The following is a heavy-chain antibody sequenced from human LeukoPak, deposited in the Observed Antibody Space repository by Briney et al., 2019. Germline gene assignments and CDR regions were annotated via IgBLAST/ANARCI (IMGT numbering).Heavy chain of an antibody. CDR2: ISSSGHSI. Sequence: GRSLRLSCAASGFIFTDYYISWIRRAPGNGLEWVSYISSSGHSIYYADSVKGRFTIFRDSAKNSVYLQMNNLRAEDTAVYYCARGQTQRLDYFDPWGQGTLVTVSS. D-gene: IGHD1-1*01. CDR3: ARGQTQRLDYFDP. J-gene: IGHJ5*02. V-gene: IGHV3-11*01. CDR1: GFIFTDYY.